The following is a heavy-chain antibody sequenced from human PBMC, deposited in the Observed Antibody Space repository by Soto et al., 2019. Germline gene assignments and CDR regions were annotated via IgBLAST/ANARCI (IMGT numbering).Heavy chain of an antibody. D-gene: IGHD6-13*01. CDR1: GGSISSSSYY. CDR3: ARQQQLVDY. CDR2: IYYSGTT. Sequence: QLQLQESGPGLVKPSETLSLTCTVSGGSISSSSYYWGWIHQPPGKGLEWIGSIYYSGTTYYNPSLKSRITISVDTSKNQFSLRLSSVTPADTAVYYCARQQQLVDYWGQGTLVTVSS. V-gene: IGHV4-39*01. J-gene: IGHJ4*02.